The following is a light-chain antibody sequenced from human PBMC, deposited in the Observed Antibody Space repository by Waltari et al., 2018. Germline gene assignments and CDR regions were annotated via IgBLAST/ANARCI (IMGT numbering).Light chain of an antibody. Sequence: DIVMTQSPLSLPVTPGEPASISCSSSQSLLHSNGYNYLDWYLQKPGQSQQLLIYLGSNRASGVPDRFSGSGSGTDFTLKISRVEAEDVGGYYCMQALQTPRTFGGGTKVEIK. J-gene: IGKJ4*01. CDR1: QSLLHSNGYNY. CDR3: MQALQTPRT. V-gene: IGKV2-28*01. CDR2: LGS.